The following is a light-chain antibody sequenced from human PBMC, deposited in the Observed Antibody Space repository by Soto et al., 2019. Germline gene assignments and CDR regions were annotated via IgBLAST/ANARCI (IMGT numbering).Light chain of an antibody. Sequence: QSVLTQPPSASASLGASVKLTCTLRSGHNSYAIEWHQQQPEKGPRYLMKLNSDGSHSKGDGIPDRFSGSSSGAERYLTISSLQSEDEADYYCQTWSTDIRVFGGGTKLTVL. J-gene: IGLJ3*02. V-gene: IGLV4-69*01. CDR1: SGHNSYA. CDR2: LNSDGSH. CDR3: QTWSTDIRV.